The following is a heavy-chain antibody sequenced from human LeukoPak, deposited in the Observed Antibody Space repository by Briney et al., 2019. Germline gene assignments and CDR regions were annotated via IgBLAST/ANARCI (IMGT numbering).Heavy chain of an antibody. CDR1: GYTFTDYY. Sequence: GASVKVSCKASGYTFTDYYIHWMRQAPGQGLEWVGIINLNAVTTRYAQKFQGRITVTRDTSTSTVYMELSSLRSEDTAVYFRAREGAAEAKNFDYWGQGTLVIVSS. CDR2: INLNAVTT. J-gene: IGHJ4*02. CDR3: AREGAAEAKNFDY. D-gene: IGHD6-25*01. V-gene: IGHV1-46*01.